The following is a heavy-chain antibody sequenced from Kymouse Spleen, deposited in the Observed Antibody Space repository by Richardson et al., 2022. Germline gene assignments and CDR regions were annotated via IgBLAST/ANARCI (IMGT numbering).Heavy chain of an antibody. CDR1: GFTFSNAW. J-gene: IGHJ4*02. CDR3: TTDPPSNWNYEDDY. D-gene: IGHD1-7*01. CDR2: IKSKTDGGTT. Sequence: EVQLVESGGGLVKPGGSLRLSCAASGFTFSNAWMSWVRQAPGKGLEWVGRIKSKTDGGTTDYAAPVKGRFTISRDDSKNTLYLQMNSLKTEDTAVYYCTTDPPSNWNYEDDYWGQGTLVTVSS. V-gene: IGHV3-15*01.